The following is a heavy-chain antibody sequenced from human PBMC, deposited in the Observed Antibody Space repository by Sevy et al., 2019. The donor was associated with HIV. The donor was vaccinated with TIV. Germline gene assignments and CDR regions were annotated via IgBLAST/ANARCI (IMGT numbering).Heavy chain of an antibody. CDR1: GGSISSSSYY. V-gene: IGHV4-39*01. Sequence: SETLSLTCTVSGGSISSSSYYWGWIRQPPGKGLEWIGSIYYSGSTYYNPSLKSRVTISVDTSKNQFSLKLSSVTAADTAVYYCARLIFGVVAYYFDYWGQRTLVTVSS. CDR2: IYYSGST. D-gene: IGHD3-3*01. CDR3: ARLIFGVVAYYFDY. J-gene: IGHJ4*02.